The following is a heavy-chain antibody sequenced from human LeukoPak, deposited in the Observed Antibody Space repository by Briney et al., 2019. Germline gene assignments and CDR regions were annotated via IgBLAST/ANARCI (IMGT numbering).Heavy chain of an antibody. D-gene: IGHD4-17*01. CDR2: INHSGST. J-gene: IGHJ6*02. V-gene: IGHV4-34*01. CDR3: ARGHYGDYVRTSRYYGMDV. Sequence: PSETLSLTRAVYGGSFSGYYWSWIRQPPGKGLEWIGEINHSGSTNYNPSLKSQVTISVDTSKNQFSLKLSSVTAADTAVYYCARGHYGDYVRTSRYYGMDVWGQGTTVTVSS. CDR1: GGSFSGYY.